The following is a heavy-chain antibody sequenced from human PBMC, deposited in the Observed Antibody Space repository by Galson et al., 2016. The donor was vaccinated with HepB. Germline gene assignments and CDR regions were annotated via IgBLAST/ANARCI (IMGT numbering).Heavy chain of an antibody. D-gene: IGHD2-15*01. Sequence: CAISGDSVSSNSAAWNWIRQSPSRGLEWLGRTAYRSTWYNDYAVSVKSRITINPDTSKNQLSLHLNSVTPEDTAVYFCARDSEVANLFDSWGQGTLVTVSS. CDR1: GDSVSSNSAA. V-gene: IGHV6-1*01. J-gene: IGHJ5*01. CDR2: TAYRSTWYN. CDR3: ARDSEVANLFDS.